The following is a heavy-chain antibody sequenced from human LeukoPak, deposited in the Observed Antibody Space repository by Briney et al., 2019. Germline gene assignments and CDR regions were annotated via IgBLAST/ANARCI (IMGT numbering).Heavy chain of an antibody. V-gene: IGHV3-30*04. J-gene: IGHJ4*02. D-gene: IGHD3-22*01. Sequence: AGGSLRLSCAASGFTFRAYAMHWVRQAPGKGLEWLAVISNDGTIQYYADSVKGRFTISRDNSKNTLYLQMNSLRAEDTAVYYCAKDVWDTMIVNMVDYWGQGTLVTVSS. CDR1: GFTFRAYA. CDR3: AKDVWDTMIVNMVDY. CDR2: ISNDGTIQ.